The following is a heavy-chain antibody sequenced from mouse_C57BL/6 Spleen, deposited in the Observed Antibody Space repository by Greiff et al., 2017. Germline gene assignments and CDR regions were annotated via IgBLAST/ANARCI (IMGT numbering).Heavy chain of an antibody. CDR3: ARGIYGNDGYMDV. V-gene: IGHV1-81*01. Sequence: QVQLKQSGAELARPGASVKLSCKASGYTFTSYGISWVKQRPGQGLEWIGEIYPRRGNTNYNEKFKGKATLTADKSSSTAYMELRSLTYEDSAVYFCARGIYGNDGYMDVWGTGTTVTVSS. J-gene: IGHJ1*03. CDR1: GYTFTSYG. CDR2: IYPRRGNT. D-gene: IGHD2-2*01.